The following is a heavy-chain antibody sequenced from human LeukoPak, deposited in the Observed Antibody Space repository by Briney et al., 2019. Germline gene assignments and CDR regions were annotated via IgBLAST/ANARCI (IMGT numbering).Heavy chain of an antibody. J-gene: IGHJ4*02. CDR3: ARARDDYYDSSEDY. V-gene: IGHV4-61*02. D-gene: IGHD3-22*01. Sequence: SETLSVTCTVSGGSISSGSYYWSWIRQPAGKGLEWIGRIYTSGSTNYNPSLKSRVIISVDTSKNQFSLKLSSVTAADTAVYYCARARDDYYDSSEDYWGQGTLVTVSS. CDR1: GGSISSGSYY. CDR2: IYTSGST.